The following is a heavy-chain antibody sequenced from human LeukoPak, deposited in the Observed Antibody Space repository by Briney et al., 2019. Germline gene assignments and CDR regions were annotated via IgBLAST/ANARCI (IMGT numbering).Heavy chain of an antibody. J-gene: IGHJ6*03. CDR3: AREFDYYYYMDV. Sequence: QAGGSPRLSCAASGFTFSSHGMHWVRQAPGKGLEWVTFIRSDGSSNYYGDSVKGRFTLSRDNFKNTLSLQMNSLRAEDTAVYYCAREFDYYYYMDVWGKGTTVTVSS. V-gene: IGHV3-30*02. CDR2: IRSDGSSN. CDR1: GFTFSSHG.